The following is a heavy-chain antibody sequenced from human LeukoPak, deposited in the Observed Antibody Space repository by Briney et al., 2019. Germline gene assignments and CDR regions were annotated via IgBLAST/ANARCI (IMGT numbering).Heavy chain of an antibody. V-gene: IGHV4-59*08. D-gene: IGHD3-22*01. CDR1: GGSISSYY. CDR2: IYYSGRT. CDR3: ARLRYYDSPPADY. J-gene: IGHJ4*02. Sequence: SETLSLTCTVSGGSISSYYWSWIRQPPGKGLEWIGYIYYSGRTNYNPSLKSRVTISVDTSKNQFSLKLSSVTAADTAVYYCARLRYYDSPPADYWGQGTLVTVSS.